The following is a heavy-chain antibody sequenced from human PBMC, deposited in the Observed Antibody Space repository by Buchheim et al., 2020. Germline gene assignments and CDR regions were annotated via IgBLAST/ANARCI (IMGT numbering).Heavy chain of an antibody. CDR2: ISSSSSTI. D-gene: IGHD1-26*01. CDR3: ARGNRVAILSGSYYFDY. Sequence: EVQLLESGGGLVQPGGSLRLSCAASGFTFSSYSMNWVRQAPGKGLEWVSYISSSSSTIYYADSVKGRFTISRDNATNSLYLQMNSLRDEDTAVYYCARGNRVAILSGSYYFDYWGQGTL. V-gene: IGHV3-48*02. CDR1: GFTFSSYS. J-gene: IGHJ4*02.